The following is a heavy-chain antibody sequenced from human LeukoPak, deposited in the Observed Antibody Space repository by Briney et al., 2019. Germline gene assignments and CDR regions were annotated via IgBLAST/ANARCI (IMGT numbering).Heavy chain of an antibody. V-gene: IGHV3-21*01. CDR2: ISVDGSHT. J-gene: IGHJ4*02. CDR1: GFTFSSYA. D-gene: IGHD1-1*01. CDR3: ARSGYNWNDVIFFDY. Sequence: GGSLRLSCAASGFTFSSYAMNWVRQAPGKGLEWVSAISVDGSHTYYADSVKGRFTISRDNAKNSLYLQMNSLRAEDTAVYYCARSGYNWNDVIFFDYWGQGTLVTVSS.